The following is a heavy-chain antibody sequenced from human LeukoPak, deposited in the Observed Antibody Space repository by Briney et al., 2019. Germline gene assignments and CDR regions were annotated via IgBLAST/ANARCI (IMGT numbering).Heavy chain of an antibody. D-gene: IGHD4-17*01. Sequence: SETLSLTCAVYGGSFSGYYWSWIRQPPGKGLEWIGEINHSGSTNYNPSLKSRVTISVDTSKKQFSLKLSSVTAADTAVYYCARPDYGDDGYFDLWGRGTQVTVSS. CDR3: ARPDYGDDGYFDL. V-gene: IGHV4-34*01. CDR1: GGSFSGYY. J-gene: IGHJ2*01. CDR2: INHSGST.